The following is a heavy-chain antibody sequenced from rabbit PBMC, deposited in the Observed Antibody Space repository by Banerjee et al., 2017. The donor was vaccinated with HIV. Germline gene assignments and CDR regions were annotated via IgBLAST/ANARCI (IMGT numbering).Heavy chain of an antibody. D-gene: IGHD1-1*01. CDR1: GFSFSSGYD. J-gene: IGHJ4*01. CDR2: IDTGSSGRT. Sequence: QEQLEESGGDLVKPGASLTLTCKASGFSFSSGYDMCWVRQAPGKGLEWIACIDTGSSGRTYYASWAKGRFTISKTSSTTVTLQMTSLTAADTATYFCARDGASGYNFNLWGQGTLVTV. CDR3: ARDGASGYNFNL. V-gene: IGHV1S45*01.